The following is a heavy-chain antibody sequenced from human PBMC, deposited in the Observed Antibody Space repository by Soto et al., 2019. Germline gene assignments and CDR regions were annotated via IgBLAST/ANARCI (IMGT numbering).Heavy chain of an antibody. Sequence: ASVKVSCKASGYTFTSYDINWVRQATGQGLEWMGWMNPNSGNTGYAQKFQGRVTMTRNTSISTAYMELSSLRSEDTAVYYCARAAVVVPAAIFVDWFDPWGQGTLVTVSS. J-gene: IGHJ5*02. V-gene: IGHV1-8*01. CDR1: GYTFTSYD. D-gene: IGHD2-2*01. CDR3: ARAAVVVPAAIFVDWFDP. CDR2: MNPNSGNT.